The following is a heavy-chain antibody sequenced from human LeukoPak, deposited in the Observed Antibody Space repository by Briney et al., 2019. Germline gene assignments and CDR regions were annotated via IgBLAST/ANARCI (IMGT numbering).Heavy chain of an antibody. CDR1: GYSISSGYY. V-gene: IGHV4-38-2*02. CDR3: ARGGAYSYDYVWGSYGGRAKNFDY. J-gene: IGHJ4*02. D-gene: IGHD3-16*01. Sequence: SETLSLTCTVSGYSISSGYYWGWIRQPPGKGLEWIGSIYHSGSTNYNPSLKSRVTISVDTSKNQFSLKLSSVTAADTAVYYCARGGAYSYDYVWGSYGGRAKNFDYWGQGTLVTVSS. CDR2: IYHSGST.